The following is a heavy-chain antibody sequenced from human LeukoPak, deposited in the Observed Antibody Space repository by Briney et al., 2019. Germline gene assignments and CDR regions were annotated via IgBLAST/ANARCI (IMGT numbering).Heavy chain of an antibody. CDR3: ASFLFYYDSSGYPHWFDP. CDR1: GYTFTGYY. CDR2: INPNSGGT. Sequence: ASVKVSCKASGYTFTGYYMHWVRQAPGQGLEWMGWINPNSGGTNYAQKFQGRVTMTRDTSISTAYMELSRLRSDDTAVYYCASFLFYYDSSGYPHWFDPWGQGTLVTVSS. D-gene: IGHD3-22*01. V-gene: IGHV1-2*02. J-gene: IGHJ5*02.